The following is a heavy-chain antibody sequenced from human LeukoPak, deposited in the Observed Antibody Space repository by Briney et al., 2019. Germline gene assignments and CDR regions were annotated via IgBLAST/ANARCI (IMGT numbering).Heavy chain of an antibody. CDR3: AKGLRYFDWSLTPLDY. D-gene: IGHD3-9*01. J-gene: IGHJ4*02. Sequence: GGSLGLSCAASGFTFSSYSMNWVRQAPGKGLEWVSYISSSSSTIYYADSVKGRFTISRDNAKNTLYLQMNSLRAEDTALYYCAKGLRYFDWSLTPLDYWGQGTLVTVSS. CDR1: GFTFSSYS. V-gene: IGHV3-48*04. CDR2: ISSSSSTI.